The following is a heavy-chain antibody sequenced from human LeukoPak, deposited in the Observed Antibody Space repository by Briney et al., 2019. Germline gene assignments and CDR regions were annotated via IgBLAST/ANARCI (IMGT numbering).Heavy chain of an antibody. CDR3: ARVGYSSSWYYFDY. CDR2: ISAYNGNT. V-gene: IGHV1-18*01. Sequence: ASVKVSCKASGYTFTSYGISWVRQAPGQGLEWMGWISAYNGNTNYAQKLQGRVTMTTDTSTSTAYMELRSLRSDDTAVYYRARVGYSSSWYYFDYWGQGTLVTVSS. D-gene: IGHD6-13*01. CDR1: GYTFTSYG. J-gene: IGHJ4*02.